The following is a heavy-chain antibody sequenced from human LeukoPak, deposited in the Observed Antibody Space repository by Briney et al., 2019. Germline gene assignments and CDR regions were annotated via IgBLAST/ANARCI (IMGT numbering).Heavy chain of an antibody. D-gene: IGHD3-22*01. J-gene: IGHJ5*02. Sequence: EASVKVPCKASGYIFTDYYMHWVRQARGQELGWMGRINPNSGGTNYAQKFQGRVTMNRDTSIITAYMELSRLRSDDTAVYYCARVPPHYYDSSGYYKGEVNWFDPWGQGTLVTVSS. CDR1: GYIFTDYY. CDR3: ARVPPHYYDSSGYYKGEVNWFDP. V-gene: IGHV1-2*06. CDR2: INPNSGGT.